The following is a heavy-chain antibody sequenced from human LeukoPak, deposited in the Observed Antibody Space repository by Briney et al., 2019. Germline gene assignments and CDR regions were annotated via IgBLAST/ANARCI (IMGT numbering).Heavy chain of an antibody. CDR3: ARDWYHSFDY. CDR1: GYTFSSAW. D-gene: IGHD1-14*01. J-gene: IGHJ4*02. CDR2: IKTDGST. V-gene: IGHV3-74*01. Sequence: GGSLRLSCAASGYTFSSAWMQWVRQAPGKGLMWVSRIKTDGSTDYADSVKGRFTISRDNAKNTLYLQMNSLRVDDTAVYYCARDWYHSFDYWGQGTLVTVSS.